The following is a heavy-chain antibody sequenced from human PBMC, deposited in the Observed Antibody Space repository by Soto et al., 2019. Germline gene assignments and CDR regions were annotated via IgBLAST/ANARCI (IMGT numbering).Heavy chain of an antibody. Sequence: SETLSLTCTVSGGSISSYYWSWIRQPPGKGLEWIGYIYYSGSTNYNPSLKSRVTISVDTSKNQFSLKLSSVTAADTAVYYCARQNGPEDPHNYYYYYMDVWGKGTTVTVSS. J-gene: IGHJ6*03. CDR1: GGSISSYY. D-gene: IGHD2-8*01. CDR3: ARQNGPEDPHNYYYYYMDV. V-gene: IGHV4-59*08. CDR2: IYYSGST.